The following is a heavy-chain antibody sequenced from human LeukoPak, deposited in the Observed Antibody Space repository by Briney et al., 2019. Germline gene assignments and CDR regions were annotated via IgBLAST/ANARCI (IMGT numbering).Heavy chain of an antibody. D-gene: IGHD2-21*02. V-gene: IGHV4-59*08. CDR1: GGSISSYY. Sequence: SETLSLTCTVSGGSISSYYWSWIRQPPGKGLEWIGYIYYSGSTNYNPSLKSRVTISVDTSKNQFSLKLSSVTAADTAVYYCARTEVGVVTARANAFDIWGQGTVVTVSS. CDR3: ARTEVGVVTARANAFDI. CDR2: IYYSGST. J-gene: IGHJ3*02.